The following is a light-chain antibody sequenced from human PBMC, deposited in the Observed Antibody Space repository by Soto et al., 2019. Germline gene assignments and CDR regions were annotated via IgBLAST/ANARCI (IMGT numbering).Light chain of an antibody. J-gene: IGLJ2*01. Sequence: QSVLTQPRSMSGSPGQSVTISCTGTSSDVGGYNYVSWYQQHPGKAPQLMIYDVSKRPSGVPDRFSGSKSGNTASLTISGLQAEDEAHFYCCSYAGNYPFVVFGGGTQLTVL. CDR2: DVS. V-gene: IGLV2-11*01. CDR1: SSDVGGYNY. CDR3: CSYAGNYPFVV.